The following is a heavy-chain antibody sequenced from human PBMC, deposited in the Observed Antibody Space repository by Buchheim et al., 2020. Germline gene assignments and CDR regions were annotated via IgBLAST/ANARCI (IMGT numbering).Heavy chain of an antibody. CDR1: GYTFTSYY. CDR3: ARSRATKVGATGHALLY. Sequence: QVQLVQSGAEVKKPGASVKVSCKASGYTFTSYYMHWVRQAPGQGLEWMGIINPSGGSTSYAQKFQGRVTMTRDTSTRTVYMELSSLRSEDTAVYYCARSRATKVGATGHALLYWGQGTL. J-gene: IGHJ4*02. D-gene: IGHD1-26*01. V-gene: IGHV1-46*01. CDR2: INPSGGST.